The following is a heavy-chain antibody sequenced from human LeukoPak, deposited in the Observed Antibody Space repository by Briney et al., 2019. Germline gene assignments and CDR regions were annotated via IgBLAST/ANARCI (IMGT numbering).Heavy chain of an antibody. CDR2: INPNTGDT. Sequence: GASVKVSCKTSGYTFTSYDINWVRQASGQGLEWMGWINPNTGDTHYAQKFQGRVTMTRDTSISTAYMELSRLRSDDTAVYYCARDRGGGDYPDYWGQGTLVTVSS. D-gene: IGHD2-21*01. J-gene: IGHJ4*02. CDR3: ARDRGGGDYPDY. V-gene: IGHV1-2*02. CDR1: GYTFTSYD.